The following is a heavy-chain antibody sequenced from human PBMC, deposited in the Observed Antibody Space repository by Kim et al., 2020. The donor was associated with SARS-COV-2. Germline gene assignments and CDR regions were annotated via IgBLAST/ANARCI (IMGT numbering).Heavy chain of an antibody. J-gene: IGHJ5*02. CDR3: AKEFQHYYDSSGWFDP. D-gene: IGHD3-22*01. V-gene: IGHV3-30*18. CDR1: GFTFSSYG. Sequence: GGSLRLSCAASGFTFSSYGMHWVHQAPGKGLEWVAVISYDGSNKYYADSVKGRFTISRDNSKNTLYLQMNSLRAEDTAVYYCAKEFQHYYDSSGWFDPWGQGTLVTVSS. CDR2: ISYDGSNK.